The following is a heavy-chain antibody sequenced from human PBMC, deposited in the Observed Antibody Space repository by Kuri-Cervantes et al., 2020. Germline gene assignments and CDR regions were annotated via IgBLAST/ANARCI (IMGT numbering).Heavy chain of an antibody. CDR3: AKGYDSSGYYYGRDAFDI. V-gene: IGHV3-30*02. J-gene: IGHJ3*02. CDR2: IQSDGHNK. Sequence: GGSLRLSCEGSGFTFNNFGIHWVRQAPGKGLEWVAFIQSDGHNKFYADSVRGRLTISRDNSKNTLYLQMNSLRAEDTAVYYCAKGYDSSGYYYGRDAFDIWGQGTMVTVSS. CDR1: GFTFNNFG. D-gene: IGHD3-22*01.